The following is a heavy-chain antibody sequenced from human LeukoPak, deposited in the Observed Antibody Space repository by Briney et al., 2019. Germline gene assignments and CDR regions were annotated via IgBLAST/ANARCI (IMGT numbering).Heavy chain of an antibody. D-gene: IGHD2-15*01. CDR1: ADSISSYY. V-gene: IGHV4-59*08. Sequence: SETLSLTCTVSADSISSYYWSWIRQPPGKGLEWIGYVYYSGSTNSNPSLKSRVTISVDTSKNQFSLNLSSLTAADTAVYYCARHKGSTRYSPFGSWGQGTLVTVSS. J-gene: IGHJ4*02. CDR3: ARHKGSTRYSPFGS. CDR2: VYYSGST.